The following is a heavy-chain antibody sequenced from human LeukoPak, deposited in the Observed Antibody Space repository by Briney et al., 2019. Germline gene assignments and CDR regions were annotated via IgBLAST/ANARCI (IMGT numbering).Heavy chain of an antibody. J-gene: IGHJ4*02. CDR3: ARGRKIVVVMGGFFDY. Sequence: GGSLRLPCAASGFIFSSYWMSWVRQAPGKGLEWVANIKQDGSEKYYVDSVKGRFTISRDNAKNSLYLQMDSLRVEDTAVYYCARGRKIVVVMGGFFDYWGQGTLVTVSS. V-gene: IGHV3-7*03. CDR2: IKQDGSEK. D-gene: IGHD3-22*01. CDR1: GFIFSSYW.